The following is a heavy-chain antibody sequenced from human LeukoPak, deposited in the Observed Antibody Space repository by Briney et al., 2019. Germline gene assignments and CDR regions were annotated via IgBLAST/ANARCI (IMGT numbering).Heavy chain of an antibody. CDR2: INPNSGGT. CDR1: GYTFTGYY. J-gene: IGHJ4*02. V-gene: IGHV1-2*02. CDR3: ARDLGSSSSFGY. Sequence: ASVKVSCKASGYTFTGYYMHWVRQAPGQGLEWMGWINPNSGGTNYAQKFQGRVTMTRDTSISTAYMELSRLRSDDTAVYYCARDLGSSSSFGYWGQGTLVTVSS. D-gene: IGHD6-6*01.